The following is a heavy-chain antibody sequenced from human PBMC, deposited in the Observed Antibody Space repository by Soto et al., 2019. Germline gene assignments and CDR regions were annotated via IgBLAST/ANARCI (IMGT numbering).Heavy chain of an antibody. CDR3: ARAANPYGYYYMDV. J-gene: IGHJ6*03. CDR2: TYYRSKWYN. CDR1: GDSVSSTSAA. D-gene: IGHD4-17*01. Sequence: QSQTLSLTFAISGDSVSSTSAAWNWIRLSPSRGLEWLGRTYYRSKWYNDYAVAVKSRITINPDTSKNQFSLQLNSVTPEDTAVYYCARAANPYGYYYMDVWGKGTTVTVSS. V-gene: IGHV6-1*01.